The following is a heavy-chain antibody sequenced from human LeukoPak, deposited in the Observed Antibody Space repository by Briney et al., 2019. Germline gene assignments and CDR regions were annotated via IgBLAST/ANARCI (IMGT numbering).Heavy chain of an antibody. CDR1: GFTLSSYW. Sequence: GGSLRLSCAASGFTLSSYWMHWVRQAPGRGLVWVSRINSDGSSTSYADSVKGRFTISRDNAKNTLYLQMNSLRAEDTAVYYCASWSQGGAFDIWGQGTMVTVSS. J-gene: IGHJ3*02. V-gene: IGHV3-74*01. CDR3: ASWSQGGAFDI. D-gene: IGHD3-16*01. CDR2: INSDGSST.